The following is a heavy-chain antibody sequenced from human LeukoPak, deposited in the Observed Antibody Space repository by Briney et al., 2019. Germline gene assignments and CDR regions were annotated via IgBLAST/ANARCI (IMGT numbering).Heavy chain of an antibody. CDR3: ARVDLGYCSGGSCLNWFDP. J-gene: IGHJ5*02. CDR2: IYYSGST. V-gene: IGHV4-30-4*01. CDR1: GGSISSGDYY. D-gene: IGHD2-15*01. Sequence: PSGTLSLTCTVSGGSISSGDYYWSWIRQPPGKGLEWIGYIYYSGSTYYNPSLKSRVTISVDTSKNQFSLKLSSVTAADTAVYYCARVDLGYCSGGSCLNWFDPWGQGTLVTVSS.